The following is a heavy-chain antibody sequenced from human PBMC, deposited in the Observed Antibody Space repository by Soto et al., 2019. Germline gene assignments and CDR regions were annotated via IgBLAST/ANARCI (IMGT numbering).Heavy chain of an antibody. CDR1: GITFSSYS. CDR2: ISSTGTYI. Sequence: GGSLRLSCAASGITFSSYSMNWVRQAPGKGLEWVSSISSTGTYIDYADSVKGRFTISRDNAKNSLFLQMDSLRAEDAALFYCARETNPYSSSSHAFDIWGQGTMVTVSS. V-gene: IGHV3-21*01. D-gene: IGHD6-6*01. J-gene: IGHJ3*02. CDR3: ARETNPYSSSSHAFDI.